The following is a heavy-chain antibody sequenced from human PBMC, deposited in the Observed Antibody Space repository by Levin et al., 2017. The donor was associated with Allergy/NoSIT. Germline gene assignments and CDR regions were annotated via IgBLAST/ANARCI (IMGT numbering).Heavy chain of an antibody. J-gene: IGHJ4*02. CDR2: IKSKTDGETT. CDR1: GLIFSNAW. CDR3: MKGYCSSASCYRSSDFDF. Sequence: PGGSLRLSCAASGLIFSNAWMTWVRQAPGKGLEWVGRIKSKTDGETTDYAAPVKGRFTISRDDSKNTLYLQMNSLKSEDKVVYYCMKGYCSSASCYRSSDFDFWGQGTLVTVSS. V-gene: IGHV3-15*01. D-gene: IGHD2-2*01.